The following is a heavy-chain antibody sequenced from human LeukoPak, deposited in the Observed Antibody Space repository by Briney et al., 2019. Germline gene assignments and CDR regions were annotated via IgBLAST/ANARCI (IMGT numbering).Heavy chain of an antibody. CDR1: GYSSSDYV. J-gene: IGHJ5*02. Sequence: ASVKVSCKASGYSSSDYVIHWVRQAPGQGLECMGWINPKSGATNYIQKFQGRVTMTRDTSINTVYMELIRLSSDDTAMYYCARDVIMGGNEGWFDPWGQGTLVTVSS. V-gene: IGHV1-2*02. CDR3: ARDVIMGGNEGWFDP. D-gene: IGHD2-8*01. CDR2: INPKSGAT.